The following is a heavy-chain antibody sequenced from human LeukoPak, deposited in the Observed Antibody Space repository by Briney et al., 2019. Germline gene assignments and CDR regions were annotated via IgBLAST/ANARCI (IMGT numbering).Heavy chain of an antibody. J-gene: IGHJ6*04. V-gene: IGHV4-30-4*01. CDR3: ARDNPGSYSHYGMDV. CDR1: GGSISSGDYY. Sequence: PSETLSLTCTVSGGSISSGDYYWSWIRQPPGKGLEWIGYIYYSGSTYYNPSLKSRVTISVGTSKNQFSLKLSSVTAADTAVYYCARDNPGSYSHYGMDVWGKGTTVTVSS. D-gene: IGHD3-10*01. CDR2: IYYSGST.